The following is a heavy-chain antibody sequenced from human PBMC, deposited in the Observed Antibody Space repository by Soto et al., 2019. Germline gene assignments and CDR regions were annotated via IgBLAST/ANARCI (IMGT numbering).Heavy chain of an antibody. V-gene: IGHV4-61*01. D-gene: IGHD3-10*01. CDR3: ARDLYYGSGPLRPDPYYYYGMDV. J-gene: IGHJ6*02. CDR1: GGSVSSSSFY. CDR2: IYYSGST. Sequence: KASETLSLTCTVSGGSVSSSSFYWSWIRQPPGKGLEWIGYIYYSGSTNYNPPLKSRVTISVDTSKNQFSLKLSSVTAADTAVYYCARDLYYGSGPLRPDPYYYYGMDVWGQGTTVTVSS.